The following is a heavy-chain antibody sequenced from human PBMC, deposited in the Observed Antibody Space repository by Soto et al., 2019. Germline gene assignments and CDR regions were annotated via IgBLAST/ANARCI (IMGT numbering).Heavy chain of an antibody. CDR2: ISPKSGSI. V-gene: IGHV1-18*01. CDR1: GYAFTRNG. Sequence: ASVKVSCKTSGYAFTRNGISWVRQAPGQGLEWMGWISPKSGSIKYAQKFQGRVIMTTDTSTSTAYMELRSLRSDDTAVYYCVKDRDSNSWPSRDVWGPGTTVTVSS. D-gene: IGHD3-22*01. CDR3: VKDRDSNSWPSRDV. J-gene: IGHJ6*02.